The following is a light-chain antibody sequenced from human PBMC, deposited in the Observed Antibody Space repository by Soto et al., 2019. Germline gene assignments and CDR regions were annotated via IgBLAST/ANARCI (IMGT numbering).Light chain of an antibody. CDR3: QQSYTTPWT. CDR1: QSISTY. V-gene: IGKV1-39*01. J-gene: IGKJ1*01. Sequence: DIQMTQSPSSLSASVGDRVTITCRASQSISTYLHWYQQHPGKAPKLLIYDASSLQSGVPSRFSGSGSGTEFTLTISSLQPEDFSTYHCQQSYTTPWTFGQGTKVEI. CDR2: DAS.